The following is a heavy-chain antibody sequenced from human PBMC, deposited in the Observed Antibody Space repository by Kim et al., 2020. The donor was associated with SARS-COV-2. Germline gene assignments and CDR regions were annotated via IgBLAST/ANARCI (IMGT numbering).Heavy chain of an antibody. CDR3: ARVLITMVRGVLGGGAYYYGMDV. CDR1: GGSFSGYY. V-gene: IGHV4-34*01. CDR2: INHSGST. Sequence: SETLSLTCAVYGGSFSGYYWSWIRQPPGKGLEWIGEINHSGSTNYNPSLKSRVTISVDTSKNQFSLKLSSVTAADTAVYYCARVLITMVRGVLGGGAYYYGMDVWGQGTTVTVSS. J-gene: IGHJ6*02. D-gene: IGHD3-10*01.